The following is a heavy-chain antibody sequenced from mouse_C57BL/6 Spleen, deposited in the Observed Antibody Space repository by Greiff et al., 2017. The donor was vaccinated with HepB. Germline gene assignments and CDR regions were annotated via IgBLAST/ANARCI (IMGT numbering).Heavy chain of an antibody. CDR1: GYAFSSSW. V-gene: IGHV1-82*01. CDR3: ASPYDGYSWFAY. Sequence: LQESGPELVKPGASVKISCKASGYAFSSSWMNWVKQRPGKGLEWIGRIYPGDGDTNYNGKFKGKATLTADKSSSTAYMQLSSLTSEDSAVYFCASPYDGYSWFAYWGQRTLVTVSA. J-gene: IGHJ3*01. CDR2: IYPGDGDT. D-gene: IGHD2-3*01.